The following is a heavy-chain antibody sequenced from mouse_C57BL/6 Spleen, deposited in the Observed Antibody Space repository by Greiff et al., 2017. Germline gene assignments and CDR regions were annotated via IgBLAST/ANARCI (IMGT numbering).Heavy chain of an antibody. CDR3: ARYIGNDGYAWFAY. V-gene: IGHV7-3*01. CDR2: IRNKANGYTT. J-gene: IGHJ3*01. D-gene: IGHD2-3*01. CDR1: GFTFTDYY. Sequence: EVKLMESGGGLVQPGGSLSLSCAASGFTFTDYYMSWVRQPPGKALEWLGFIRNKANGYTTEYSASVKGRFTISRDNSQSILYLQMNALRAEDSATYYCARYIGNDGYAWFAYWGQGTLVTVSA.